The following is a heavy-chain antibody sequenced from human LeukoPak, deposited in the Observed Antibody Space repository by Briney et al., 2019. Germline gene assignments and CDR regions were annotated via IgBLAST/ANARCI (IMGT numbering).Heavy chain of an antibody. CDR2: ISGSGGST. Sequence: GGSLRLSCAASGFTFSSYAMSWVRQAPGKGLEWVSAISGSGGSTYHADSVKGRFTISRDNSKNTLYLQMNSLRAEDTAVYYCAKVRAANYYTLYYFDYWGQGTLVTVSS. J-gene: IGHJ4*02. CDR1: GFTFSSYA. CDR3: AKVRAANYYTLYYFDY. V-gene: IGHV3-23*01. D-gene: IGHD3-3*01.